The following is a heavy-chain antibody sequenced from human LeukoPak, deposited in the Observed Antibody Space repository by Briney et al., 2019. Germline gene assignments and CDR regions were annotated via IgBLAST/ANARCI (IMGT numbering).Heavy chain of an antibody. CDR1: GFTFSDYY. CDR3: ARDHEVGSSWYNYFDY. V-gene: IGHV3-11*01. D-gene: IGHD6-13*01. J-gene: IGHJ4*02. CDR2: ISSSGSTI. Sequence: GGSLRLSCAASGFTFSDYYMSWIRQAPGKGLEWVSYISSSGSTIYYADSVKGRFTISRDNAKNSLYLQMNSLRAEDTAVYYCARDHEVGSSWYNYFDYWGQGTLVTVSS.